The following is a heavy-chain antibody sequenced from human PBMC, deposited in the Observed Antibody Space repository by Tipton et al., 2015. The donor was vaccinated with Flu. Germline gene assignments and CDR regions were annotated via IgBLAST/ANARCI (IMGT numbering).Heavy chain of an antibody. J-gene: IGHJ5*02. Sequence: TLSLTCSVSGGSVNSAGYFWSWLRQHPGKGLEWIGYIFYSGGTYYNPSLMSRVTISVDTSKNQFALRLSSVTAANTAVYYCPRSIRGSKWFDPWGQGTLVSVSS. V-gene: IGHV4-31*03. CDR2: IFYSGGT. D-gene: IGHD3-10*01. CDR1: GGSVNSAGYF. CDR3: PRSIRGSKWFDP.